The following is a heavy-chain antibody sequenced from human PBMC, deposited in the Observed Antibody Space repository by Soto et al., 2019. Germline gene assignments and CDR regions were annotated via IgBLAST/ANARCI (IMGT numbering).Heavy chain of an antibody. Sequence: QVQLVQSGAEVKKPGSSVKVSCKASGGTFSSYAISWVRQAPGQGLEWMGGIIPIFGTANYVQKFQGRVTITADESTSTDYMELSSMRSEDTAVYYCARDQAAMVTPHAFDLWCQGTMVTVSS. CDR3: ARDQAAMVTPHAFDL. CDR2: IIPIFGTA. CDR1: GGTFSSYA. D-gene: IGHD5-18*01. V-gene: IGHV1-69*01. J-gene: IGHJ3*01.